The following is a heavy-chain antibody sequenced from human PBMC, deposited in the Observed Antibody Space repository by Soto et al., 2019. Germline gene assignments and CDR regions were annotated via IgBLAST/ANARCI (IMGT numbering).Heavy chain of an antibody. D-gene: IGHD3-10*02. CDR2: ISYDGSNK. V-gene: IGHV3-30*18. J-gene: IGHJ4*02. CDR1: GFTFSSYG. Sequence: QVQLVESGGGVVQPGRSLRLSCAASGFTFSSYGMHWVRQAPGKGLEWVAVISYDGSNKYYADSVKGRFTISRDNSKNTLYLQMNSLRAEDTAVYYCANAMIGYFGYWGQGTLVTVSS. CDR3: ANAMIGYFGY.